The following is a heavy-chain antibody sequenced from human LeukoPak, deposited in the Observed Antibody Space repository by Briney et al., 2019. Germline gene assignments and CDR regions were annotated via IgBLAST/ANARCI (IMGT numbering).Heavy chain of an antibody. J-gene: IGHJ3*02. CDR1: GYTFTSYD. Sequence: GASVKVSCKASGYTFTSYDINWVRQATGQGLEWMGWMNTNSGNTGYAQKFQGRVTITRNTSISTAYMELSSLRSEDTAVYYCARDLGYGDRETDAFDIWGQGTMVTVSS. D-gene: IGHD4-17*01. V-gene: IGHV1-8*03. CDR2: MNTNSGNT. CDR3: ARDLGYGDRETDAFDI.